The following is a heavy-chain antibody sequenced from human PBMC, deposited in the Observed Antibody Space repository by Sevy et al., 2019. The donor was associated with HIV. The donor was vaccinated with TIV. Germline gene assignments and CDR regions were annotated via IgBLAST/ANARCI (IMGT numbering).Heavy chain of an antibody. J-gene: IGHJ6*02. V-gene: IGHV1-2*02. D-gene: IGHD4-17*01. Sequence: ASVKVSCKASGYMFTDYYIHWVRQAPGQGLEWMAWINPNSGITNYEQRFQGEVTVTSDTSLNTAYMELRRLGADDTAIYYGAGLTTRPRSDLYGMDVWGQGTTVTVSS. CDR3: AGLTTRPRSDLYGMDV. CDR1: GYMFTDYY. CDR2: INPNSGIT.